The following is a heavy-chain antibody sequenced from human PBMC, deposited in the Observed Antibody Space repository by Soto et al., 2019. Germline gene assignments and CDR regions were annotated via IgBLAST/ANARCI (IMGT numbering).Heavy chain of an antibody. CDR2: IWYDGSNK. Sequence: GGSIRLSCAASGFTFITYGMHWVRKAPGKGLEWVAIIWYDGSNKYYADSVKGRFTISRDDSKNTLYLQMNSLRVEDTAVYFCARDASAYDGGWYPRGFDPWGQGTLVTVSS. CDR3: ARDASAYDGGWYPRGFDP. CDR1: GFTFITYG. J-gene: IGHJ5*02. V-gene: IGHV3-33*01. D-gene: IGHD5-12*01.